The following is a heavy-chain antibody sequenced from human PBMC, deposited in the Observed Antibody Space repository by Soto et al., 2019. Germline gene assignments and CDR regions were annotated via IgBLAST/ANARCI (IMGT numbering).Heavy chain of an antibody. CDR3: ARVKVYCSGGSCYSAEYFQH. J-gene: IGHJ1*01. D-gene: IGHD2-15*01. V-gene: IGHV1-18*01. CDR1: GYTFTSYG. CDR2: ISAYNGNT. Sequence: ASVKVSCKASGYTFTSYGISWVRQAPGQGLEWMGWISAYNGNTNYAQKLQGRVTMTTDTSTSTAYMELRSLRSDDTAVYYCARVKVYCSGGSCYSAEYFQHWGQGTLVTVSS.